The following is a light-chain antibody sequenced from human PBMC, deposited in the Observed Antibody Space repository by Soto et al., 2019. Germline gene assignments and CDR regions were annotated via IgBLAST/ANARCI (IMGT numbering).Light chain of an antibody. V-gene: IGKV3-20*01. J-gene: IGKJ5*01. Sequence: EIVMTQSPATLSVSPGARATLSCRASQSVSSSYLAWYQQQPGQAPRLLIYGASSRATGIPDRFSGSGSGTDFTLTISRLEPEDFAVYYCQQYGSSPKITFGQGTRLEIK. CDR3: QQYGSSPKIT. CDR2: GAS. CDR1: QSVSSSY.